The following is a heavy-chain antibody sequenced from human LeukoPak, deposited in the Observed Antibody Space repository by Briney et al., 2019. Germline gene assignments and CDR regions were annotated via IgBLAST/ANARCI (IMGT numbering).Heavy chain of an antibody. D-gene: IGHD3-16*01. J-gene: IGHJ4*02. CDR1: GYTFTVYS. CDR3: ARDASMINFDY. CDR2: ITTSTGKP. Sequence: GASVKVSCKASGYTFTVYSINWLRQAPGQGLEWMGWITTSTGKPTYAQGFTGRFVSSLDTSVSTTYLHINSLKAEDTAVYYCARDASMINFDYWGQGSLVTVSS. V-gene: IGHV7-4-1*02.